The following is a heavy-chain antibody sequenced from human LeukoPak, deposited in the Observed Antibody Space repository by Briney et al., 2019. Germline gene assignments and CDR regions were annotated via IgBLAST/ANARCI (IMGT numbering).Heavy chain of an antibody. J-gene: IGHJ5*02. D-gene: IGHD6-25*01. CDR1: GGSFSGYY. CDR2: INHSGST. CDR3: ARADAANWFDP. V-gene: IGHV4-34*01. Sequence: SETLSLTCAVYGGSFSGYYWSWIRQPPGKGLEWIGEINHSGSTNYNPSLKSRVTISVDTSKNQFSLKLSSVTAADTAVYYCARADAANWFDPWGQGTLVTVSS.